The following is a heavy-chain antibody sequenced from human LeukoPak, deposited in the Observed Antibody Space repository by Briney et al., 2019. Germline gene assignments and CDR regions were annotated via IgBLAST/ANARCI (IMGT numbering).Heavy chain of an antibody. CDR1: GGSSSGYQ. J-gene: IGHJ6*02. CDR3: ARPGQLGSLYYGMDV. CDR2: INHSGST. V-gene: IGHV4-34*01. D-gene: IGHD3-10*01. Sequence: SETLSLTCAVYGGSSSGYQWSWIRQPPGKGLEWIGEINHSGSTNYNPFLKSRVTISVDTSKNQFSLKLSSVTAADTAVYYCARPGQLGSLYYGMDVWGQGTTVTVS.